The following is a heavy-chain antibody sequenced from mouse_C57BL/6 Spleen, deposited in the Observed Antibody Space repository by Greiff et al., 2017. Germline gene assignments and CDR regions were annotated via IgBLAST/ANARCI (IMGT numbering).Heavy chain of an antibody. Sequence: EVNLVESGGGLVKPGGSLKLSYAASGFTFSDYGMHWVRQAPEKGLEWVAYISSGSSTIYYADTVKGRFTISKDNAKNTLILQMTRLRSEDTAMYYCAWAGYGNYSWFAYWGQGTLVTVSA. CDR1: GFTFSDYG. J-gene: IGHJ3*01. CDR2: ISSGSSTI. CDR3: AWAGYGNYSWFAY. V-gene: IGHV5-17*01. D-gene: IGHD2-1*01.